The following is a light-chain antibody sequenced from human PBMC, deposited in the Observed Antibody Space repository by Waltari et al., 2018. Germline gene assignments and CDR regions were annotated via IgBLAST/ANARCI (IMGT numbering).Light chain of an antibody. CDR3: CSYAGSSTVM. V-gene: IGLV2-23*02. Sequence: QSALTKPASVAGSPGQSITNSCTGTTRTVGNYDLVYWSQQHPGKAPKLIISEVNKRPSGMSDRFSGSKSGNTASLTISGLLTEDEADYYCCSYAGSSTVMFGGGTKLTVL. J-gene: IGLJ3*02. CDR2: EVN. CDR1: TRTVGNYDL.